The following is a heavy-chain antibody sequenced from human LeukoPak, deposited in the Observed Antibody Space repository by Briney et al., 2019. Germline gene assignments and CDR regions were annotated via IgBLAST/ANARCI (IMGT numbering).Heavy chain of an antibody. V-gene: IGHV4-59*01. J-gene: IGHJ6*02. D-gene: IGHD3-22*01. CDR1: GFSISSYY. CDR2: IYYSRST. CDR3: AIDGGYYDSSGPYYYYGMDV. Sequence: SETLSLTCTVSGFSISSYYWSWIRQPPGKGLEWIGSIYYSRSTNYNPSLKSRVTISVDTYKNQFSLKLSSMTAADTAVYYCAIDGGYYDSSGPYYYYGMDVWGQGTTVSVS.